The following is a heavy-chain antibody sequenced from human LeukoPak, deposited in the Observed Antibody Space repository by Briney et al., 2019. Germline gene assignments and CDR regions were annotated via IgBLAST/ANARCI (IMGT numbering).Heavy chain of an antibody. CDR1: GGSISSYY. CDR3: ARAADGPFDY. D-gene: IGHD6-13*01. J-gene: IGHJ4*02. V-gene: IGHV4-59*01. Sequence: PSETLSLTCTVSGGSISSYYWSWIRQPPGKGLEWIGYIYYSGSANYNPSLKSRVTISVDTSKIQFSLKLSSVTASDTAVYYCARAADGPFDYWGQGTLVTVSS. CDR2: IYYSGSA.